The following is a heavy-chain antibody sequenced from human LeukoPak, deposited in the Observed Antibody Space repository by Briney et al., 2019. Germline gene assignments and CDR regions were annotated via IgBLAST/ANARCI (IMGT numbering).Heavy chain of an antibody. J-gene: IGHJ4*02. CDR3: ARGYSRSSSWHGDY. CDR2: INPNSGGT. D-gene: IGHD6-13*01. V-gene: IGHV1-2*06. CDR1: GYTFTSYY. Sequence: ASVKVSCKASGYTFTSYYMHWVRQAPGQGLEWMGRINPNSGGTNYAQKFQGRVTMTRDTSISTAYMELSRLRSDDTAVYYCARGYSRSSSWHGDYWGQGTLVTVSS.